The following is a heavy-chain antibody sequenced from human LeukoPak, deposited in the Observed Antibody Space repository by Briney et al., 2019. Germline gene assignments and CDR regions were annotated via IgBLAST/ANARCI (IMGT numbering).Heavy chain of an antibody. Sequence: GGSLRLSCAASGFTFSSYEMNWVRQAPGKGLEWVSYISSSGSTIYYADSVKGRFTISRDNAKKSLYLQMNSLRAEDTAVYYCASGANTLHAFDIWGQGTMVTVSS. V-gene: IGHV3-48*03. CDR3: ASGANTLHAFDI. CDR2: ISSSGSTI. D-gene: IGHD2-2*02. CDR1: GFTFSSYE. J-gene: IGHJ3*02.